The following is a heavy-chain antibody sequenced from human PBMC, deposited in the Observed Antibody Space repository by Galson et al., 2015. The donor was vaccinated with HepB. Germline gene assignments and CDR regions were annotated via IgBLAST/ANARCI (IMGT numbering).Heavy chain of an antibody. CDR3: ARTPIRFLEWLLFSLAFDI. CDR2: ISSSSSTI. V-gene: IGHV3-48*02. Sequence: SLRLSCAASGFTFSSYSMNWVRQAPGKGLEWVSYISSSSSTIYYADSVKGRFTISRDNAKNSLYLQMNSLRDEDTAVYYCARTPIRFLEWLLFSLAFDIWGQGTMVTVSS. D-gene: IGHD3-3*01. CDR1: GFTFSSYS. J-gene: IGHJ3*02.